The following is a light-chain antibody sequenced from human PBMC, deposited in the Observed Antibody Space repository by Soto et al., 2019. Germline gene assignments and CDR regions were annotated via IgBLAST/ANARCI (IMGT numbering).Light chain of an antibody. Sequence: EIVMTQSPATLSVSPGERATLSCRASQSVSSNLDWYQQKPGQAPRLLLYGASTSATAIPARFSGSGSGTKVTLTISSLQSEDFAVDYCQQYNNWVPLTFGQGTRLEIK. CDR3: QQYNNWVPLT. J-gene: IGKJ5*01. CDR1: QSVSSN. CDR2: GAS. V-gene: IGKV3-15*01.